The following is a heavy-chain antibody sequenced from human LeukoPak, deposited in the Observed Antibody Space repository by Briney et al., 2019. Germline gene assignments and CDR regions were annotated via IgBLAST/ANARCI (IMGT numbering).Heavy chain of an antibody. Sequence: GGSLRLSCAASGFTFSSYAMSWVRQAPGKGLEWVSAISGSGGSTYYADSVKGRFTISRDNSKNTLYLQMNSLRVEDTAVYYCARDGFSSSWGLAYWGQGTLVTVSS. J-gene: IGHJ4*02. CDR3: ARDGFSSSWGLAY. V-gene: IGHV3-23*01. D-gene: IGHD6-13*01. CDR1: GFTFSSYA. CDR2: ISGSGGST.